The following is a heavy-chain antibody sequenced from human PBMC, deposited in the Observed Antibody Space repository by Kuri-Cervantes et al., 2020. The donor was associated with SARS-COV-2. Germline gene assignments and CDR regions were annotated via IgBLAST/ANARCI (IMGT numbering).Heavy chain of an antibody. CDR3: ARGGLGGQLVDGMDV. V-gene: IGHV3-21*01. CDR1: GFTFSSYS. J-gene: IGHJ6*02. D-gene: IGHD6-6*01. CDR2: ISSSSSYI. Sequence: GGSLRLSCAASGFTFSSYSMNWVRQASGKGLEWVSSISSSSSYIYYADSVKGRFTISRDNAKNSLYLQMNSLRAEDTAVYYCARGGLGGQLVDGMDVWGQGTTVTVSS.